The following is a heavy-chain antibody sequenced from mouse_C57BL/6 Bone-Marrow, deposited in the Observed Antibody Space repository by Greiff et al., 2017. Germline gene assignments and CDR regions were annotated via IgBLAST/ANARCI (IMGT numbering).Heavy chain of an antibody. CDR3: ASSYYAGSSPLYFDV. J-gene: IGHJ1*03. Sequence: QVQLQQSGAELAKPGASVKLSCKASGYTFTSYWMHWVKQRPGQGLEWIGYINPSSGYTKYNQKFKDKATLTADKSSSTAYMQLSSLTYEDSAFYYCASSYYAGSSPLYFDVWGTGTTVTVSS. CDR2: INPSSGYT. D-gene: IGHD1-1*01. CDR1: GYTFTSYW. V-gene: IGHV1-7*01.